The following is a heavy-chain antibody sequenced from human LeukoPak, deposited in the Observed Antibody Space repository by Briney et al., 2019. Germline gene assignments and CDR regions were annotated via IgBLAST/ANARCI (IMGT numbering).Heavy chain of an antibody. CDR3: ARASGYYGYYFDY. CDR2: IYYSGST. V-gene: IGHV4-59*08. Sequence: SETLSLTCTVSGGSISSYYWSWIRQPPGKGLEWGGYIYYSGSTNYNPSLKSRVTISVDTSKNQFSLKLSSVTVADTAVYYCARASGYYGYYFDYWGQGTLVTVSS. J-gene: IGHJ4*02. D-gene: IGHD3-22*01. CDR1: GGSISSYY.